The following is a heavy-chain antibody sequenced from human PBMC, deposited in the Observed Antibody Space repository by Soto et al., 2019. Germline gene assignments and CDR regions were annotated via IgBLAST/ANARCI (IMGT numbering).Heavy chain of an antibody. D-gene: IGHD2-2*01. J-gene: IGHJ2*01. CDR1: GFTFINYA. CDR2: ISGGGDAT. CDR3: ARKILGSTSRTNYWYFDL. V-gene: IGHV3-23*01. Sequence: EVQLLESGGGLVQPGGSLRLSCAGSGFTFINYAMNWVRQAPGKGLEWVSSISGGGDATFFAVSVRGRFTISRDNSKNTVTLQMNTLRVDDTAVYYCARKILGSTSRTNYWYFDLWGRGTLVTVSS.